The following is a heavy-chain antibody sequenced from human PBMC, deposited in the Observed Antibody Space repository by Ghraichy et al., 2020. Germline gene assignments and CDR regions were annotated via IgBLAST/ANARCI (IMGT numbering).Heavy chain of an antibody. CDR2: INHSGTT. V-gene: IGHV4-34*01. D-gene: IGHD6-19*01. CDR1: GGSFSGYY. J-gene: IGHJ2*01. Sequence: SETLSLTCGVYGGSFSGYYWSWIRQPPRKGLEWIGEINHSGTTNYKLSLKSRVTISVDTSNNQFSLRLNSVTAADTAVYYCARRARIPVAQYDFWYFDLWGRGTLVTVSS. CDR3: ARRARIPVAQYDFWYFDL.